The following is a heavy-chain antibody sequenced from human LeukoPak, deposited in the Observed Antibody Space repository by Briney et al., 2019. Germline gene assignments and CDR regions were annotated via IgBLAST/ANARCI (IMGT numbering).Heavy chain of an antibody. J-gene: IGHJ4*02. CDR1: GYTFTGYY. CDR2: INPNSGNT. CDR3: ARDHSSGYYEGY. V-gene: IGHV1-8*03. Sequence: ASVKVSCKASGYTFTGYYMHWVRQAPGQGLEWMGWINPNSGNTGYAQKFQGRVTITRNTSISTAYMELSSLRSEDTAVYYCARDHSSGYYEGYWGQGTLVTVSS. D-gene: IGHD3-22*01.